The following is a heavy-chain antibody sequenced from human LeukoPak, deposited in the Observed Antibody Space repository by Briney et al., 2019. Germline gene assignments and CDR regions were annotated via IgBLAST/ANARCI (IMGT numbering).Heavy chain of an antibody. CDR3: ARGRDTMVRGEIDY. V-gene: IGHV4-34*01. J-gene: IGHJ4*02. CDR1: GGSFSGYY. CDR2: INHSGST. D-gene: IGHD3-10*01. Sequence: PSETLSLTCAVYGGSFSGYYWSWIRQPPGKGLEWIGEINHSGSTNYNPSLKSRVTISVDTSKNQFSLKLSPVTAADTAVYYCARGRDTMVRGEIDYWGQGTLVTVSS.